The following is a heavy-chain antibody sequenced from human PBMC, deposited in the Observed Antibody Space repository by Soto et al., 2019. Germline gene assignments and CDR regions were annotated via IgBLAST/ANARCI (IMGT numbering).Heavy chain of an antibody. CDR1: GGSFSGYY. Sequence: SETLSLTCAVYGGSFSGYYWSWIRQPPGKGLEWIGEINHSGSTNYNPSLKSRVTISVDTSKNQFSLKLSSVTAADTAVYYCARATLWLGEPHNYYYYGMDVWGQGTTVTVSS. CDR2: INHSGST. D-gene: IGHD3-10*01. J-gene: IGHJ6*02. CDR3: ARATLWLGEPHNYYYYGMDV. V-gene: IGHV4-34*01.